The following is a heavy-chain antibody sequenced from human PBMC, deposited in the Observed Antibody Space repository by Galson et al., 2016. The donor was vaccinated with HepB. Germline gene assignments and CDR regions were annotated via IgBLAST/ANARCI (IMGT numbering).Heavy chain of an antibody. CDR2: IHPGDSNT. J-gene: IGHJ4*02. CDR3: ARSHGGP. CDR1: GYRLTDYW. Sequence: QSGAEVKKPGESLKISCKASGYRLTDYWLGWVRQMSGKGLEWLGNIHPGDSNTRYSPSFQGQVTMSVDKSISPAYLQWSSLKASDTAMYYCARSHGGPWGQGTLVTVSS. D-gene: IGHD5-24*01. V-gene: IGHV5-51*03.